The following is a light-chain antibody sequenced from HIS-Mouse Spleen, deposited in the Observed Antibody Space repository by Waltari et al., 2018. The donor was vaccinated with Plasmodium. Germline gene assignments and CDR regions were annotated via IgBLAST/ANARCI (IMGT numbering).Light chain of an antibody. J-gene: IGLJ1*01. Sequence: QSALTQPPSASGSPGQSVTISCTGTSSDVGGSTYVSWYKQHPGKAPKPMIYEVSKRPSGVPDRFSGSKSGNTASLTVSGLQAEDEADYYCSSYAGSNNYVFGTGTKVTVL. CDR3: SSYAGSNNYV. CDR1: SSDVGGSTY. V-gene: IGLV2-8*01. CDR2: EVS.